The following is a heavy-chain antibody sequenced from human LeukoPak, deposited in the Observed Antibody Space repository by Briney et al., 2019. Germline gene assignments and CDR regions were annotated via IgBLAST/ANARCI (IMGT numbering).Heavy chain of an antibody. D-gene: IGHD3-10*01. Sequence: GGYLRLPCAASGFTFSTSAMSWVRQAPGKGLEYVSTVSGGGGTSTYYTDSVAGRFIISRDDPKNTLYLQMSSLRVEDTAVYYCAKGGGLLWLGESPRWFDPWGQGTLVTVSS. CDR2: VSGGGGTST. J-gene: IGHJ5*02. CDR1: GFTFSTSA. V-gene: IGHV3-23*01. CDR3: AKGGGLLWLGESPRWFDP.